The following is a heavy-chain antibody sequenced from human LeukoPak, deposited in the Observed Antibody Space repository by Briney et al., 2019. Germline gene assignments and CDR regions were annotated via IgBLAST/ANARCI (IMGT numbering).Heavy chain of an antibody. CDR3: AKVDSSSWGIPDY. CDR2: IRYDGSNK. D-gene: IGHD6-13*01. V-gene: IGHV3-30*02. CDR1: GFTFSSYG. Sequence: GGSLRLSCAASGFTFSSYGMHWVRQAPGKGLEWVAFIRYDGSNKYYADSVKGRSTISRDNSKNTLYLQMNSLRAEDTAVYYCAKVDSSSWGIPDYWGQGTLVTVSS. J-gene: IGHJ4*02.